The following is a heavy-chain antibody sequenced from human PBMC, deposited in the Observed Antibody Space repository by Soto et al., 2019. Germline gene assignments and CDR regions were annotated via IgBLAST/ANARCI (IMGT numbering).Heavy chain of an antibody. CDR2: IYWDDDK. V-gene: IGHV2-5*02. CDR3: AHMGRYYDILTGYSWTIDY. Sequence: QITLKESGPTLVKPTQTLTLTCTSSGFSLSTSGVGVGWIRQPPGKALEWLALIYWDDDKRYSPSLKSRLTITKDTSKNQVVLTMTNMDPVDTATYSCAHMGRYYDILTGYSWTIDYWGQGTLVTVSS. CDR1: GFSLSTSGVG. D-gene: IGHD3-9*01. J-gene: IGHJ4*02.